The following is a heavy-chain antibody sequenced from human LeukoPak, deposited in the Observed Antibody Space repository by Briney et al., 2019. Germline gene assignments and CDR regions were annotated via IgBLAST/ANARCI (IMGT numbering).Heavy chain of an antibody. D-gene: IGHD2-21*02. J-gene: IGHJ6*03. V-gene: IGHV3-30-3*02. CDR1: GFTFSRNG. Sequence: PGGSLRLSCAASGFTFSRNGMHWVRQAPGKGLEWVAFTTRDESEKLYVDSVKGRFTIARDNSKNTLYLQMNSLRAEDTAVYYCAGLGVTDPLYYYYYYMDVWGKGTTVTISS. CDR3: AGLGVTDPLYYYYYYMDV. CDR2: TTRDESEK.